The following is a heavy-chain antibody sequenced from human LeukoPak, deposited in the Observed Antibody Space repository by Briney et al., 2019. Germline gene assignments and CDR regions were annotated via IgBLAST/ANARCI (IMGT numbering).Heavy chain of an antibody. Sequence: GGSLRLSCAASGFTFTSYAMNWVRQAPGKGLEWVSTISGSGSSTYYVDSVKGRFTISRDNAKNSLYLQMNSLRAEDTAVYYCARDSYYDILTGYLRYFDYWGQGTLVTVSS. CDR1: GFTFTSYA. D-gene: IGHD3-9*01. CDR3: ARDSYYDILTGYLRYFDY. J-gene: IGHJ4*02. V-gene: IGHV3-23*01. CDR2: ISGSGSST.